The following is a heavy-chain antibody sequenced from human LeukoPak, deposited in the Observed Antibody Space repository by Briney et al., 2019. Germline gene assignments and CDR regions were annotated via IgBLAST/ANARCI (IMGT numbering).Heavy chain of an antibody. Sequence: GGPLRLSCAAPGFTFSAYGMNWVRQAPGKGLEWVPSISSVGSNIYYAASVRGRFTISRDNAKNSLYLQMDSLRDEDTAVYYCARGAQIVVAPAAQARPGPSGVDYWGQGILVTVSS. CDR3: ARGAQIVVAPAAQARPGPSGVDY. D-gene: IGHD2-2*01. V-gene: IGHV3-21*01. J-gene: IGHJ4*02. CDR2: ISSVGSNI. CDR1: GFTFSAYG.